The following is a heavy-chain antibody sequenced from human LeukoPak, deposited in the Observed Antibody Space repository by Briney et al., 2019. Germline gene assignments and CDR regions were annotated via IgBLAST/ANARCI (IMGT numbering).Heavy chain of an antibody. Sequence: SETLSLTCTVSGGSVSSGSYYWGWIRQPPGKGLEWIGYIYYSGSTNYNPSLKSRVTISVDTSKNQFSLKLSSVTAADAAVYYCASSIAAAGRSYDYWGQGTLVTVSS. J-gene: IGHJ4*02. CDR2: IYYSGST. CDR3: ASSIAAAGRSYDY. V-gene: IGHV4-61*01. CDR1: GGSVSSGSYY. D-gene: IGHD6-13*01.